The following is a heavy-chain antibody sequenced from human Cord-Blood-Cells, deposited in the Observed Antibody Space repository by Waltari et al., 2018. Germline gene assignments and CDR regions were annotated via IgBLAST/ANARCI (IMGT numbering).Heavy chain of an antibody. CDR1: GGSISSSSYY. J-gene: IGHJ4*02. CDR3: ARHVRTYRGFGELYYFDY. V-gene: IGHV4-39*01. CDR2: VYYSRST. Sequence: QLQLQESGPGLVKPSETLSLTCTVSGGSISSSSYYWGWIRQPPGKGLEWSGSVYYSRSTYSTPSLKSRVTIAVDTSKNQFSLKLSSVTAADTAVYYCARHVRTYRGFGELYYFDYWGQGTLVTVSS. D-gene: IGHD3-10*01.